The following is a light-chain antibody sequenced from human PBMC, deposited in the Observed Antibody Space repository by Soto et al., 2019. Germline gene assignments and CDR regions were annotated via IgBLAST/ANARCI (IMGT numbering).Light chain of an antibody. CDR2: GAS. CDR3: QQYGTSPDT. V-gene: IGKV3-20*01. Sequence: EIVLTQSPGTLSLSPGERATLSCRASQSVSSSYLAWYQQKRGQAPRLLIYGASNRATGIPDRFSGSGSGTDFTLTINRLEPEDFAMYYCQQYGTSPDTFGQGNRLEVK. CDR1: QSVSSSY. J-gene: IGKJ1*01.